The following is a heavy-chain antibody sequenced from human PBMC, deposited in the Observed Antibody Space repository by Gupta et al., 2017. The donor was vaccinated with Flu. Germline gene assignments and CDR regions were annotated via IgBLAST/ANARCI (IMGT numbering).Heavy chain of an antibody. CDR1: GFSFSRYA. J-gene: IGHJ4*02. V-gene: IGHV3-23*01. CDR3: ATGYSTSLAPFEY. Sequence: EVQLLESGGGLVQPGGSLRLSCAASGFSFSRYAMNWVRQAPGKGLEWVSAISGNGDSTYYADSVKGRLTISRDNSKNTLYMQMNSLRDEDTAVYYCATGYSTSLAPFEYWGQGTLVTVSA. CDR2: ISGNGDST. D-gene: IGHD6-13*01.